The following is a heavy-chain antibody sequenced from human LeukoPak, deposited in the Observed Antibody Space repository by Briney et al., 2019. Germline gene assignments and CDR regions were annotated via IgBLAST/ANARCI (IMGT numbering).Heavy chain of an antibody. Sequence: GGSLRLSCGASGFTFRSYAMSWVRQAPGKGLEWVSAIFEWGDSTYYADSVKGRFTISRDNSKNTLYLQMNSLRAEDTAVYYCAKFDYYDSSGYYNKVLDAFDIWGQGTIVTVST. J-gene: IGHJ3*02. V-gene: IGHV3-23*01. CDR2: IFEWGDST. CDR1: GFTFRSYA. CDR3: AKFDYYDSSGYYNKVLDAFDI. D-gene: IGHD3-22*01.